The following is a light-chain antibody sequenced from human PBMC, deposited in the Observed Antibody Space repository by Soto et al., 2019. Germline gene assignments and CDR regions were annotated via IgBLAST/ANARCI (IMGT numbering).Light chain of an antibody. CDR3: CSYAGSSTSHVI. J-gene: IGLJ2*01. CDR2: EGS. Sequence: SVLNQPSPVSRSPGQLITLSCTGTSSGVGSYNLFSWYQQHPGKAPKLMIYEGSKRLSGVSNRFSGSKSGNTASLTISGLQAEDEADYYCCSYAGSSTSHVIFGGGTKVTVL. V-gene: IGLV2-23*01. CDR1: SSGVGSYNL.